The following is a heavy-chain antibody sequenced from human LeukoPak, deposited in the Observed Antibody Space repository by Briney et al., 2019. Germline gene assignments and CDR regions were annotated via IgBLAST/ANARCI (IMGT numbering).Heavy chain of an antibody. Sequence: SETLSLTCTVSGGSISSSSYYWGWIRQPPGKGLEWIGSIYYSGSAYYNPSLKSRVTISVDTSKNQFSLKLSSVTAADTAVYYCASHASQWLVLCAFDIWGQGTMVTASS. CDR1: GGSISSSSYY. J-gene: IGHJ3*02. CDR3: ASHASQWLVLCAFDI. CDR2: IYYSGSA. V-gene: IGHV4-39*01. D-gene: IGHD6-19*01.